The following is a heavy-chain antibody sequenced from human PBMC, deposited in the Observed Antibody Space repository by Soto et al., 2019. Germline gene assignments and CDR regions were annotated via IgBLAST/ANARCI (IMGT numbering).Heavy chain of an antibody. D-gene: IGHD3-10*01. J-gene: IGHJ4*02. CDR3: ARSRSGAVADSFDF. CDR2: ISRDGTNK. V-gene: IGHV3-30*03. CDR1: GFTFRSYV. Sequence: VASGGGVVQPGRSLRLSCAASGFTFRSYVMHWVRQAPGKGLEWVAVISRDGTNKYYVDSLKGRFTISRDNSKDTVYLQMNSLRDEDSAMFYCARSRSGAVADSFDFWGQGTLVTVSS.